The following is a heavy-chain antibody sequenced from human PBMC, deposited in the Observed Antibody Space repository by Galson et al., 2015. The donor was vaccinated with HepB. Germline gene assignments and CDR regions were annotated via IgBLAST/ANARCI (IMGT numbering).Heavy chain of an antibody. Sequence: SLRLSCAASGFTFSSYALSWVRQAPGKGLEWVSAISLSGDNTYYTDSVKGRFTISRDNSKNILYLQMNSLRAEDTAVYYCAKDLGVDGSENLDYWGQGTLVTVSS. V-gene: IGHV3-23*01. D-gene: IGHD5-24*01. J-gene: IGHJ4*02. CDR1: GFTFSSYA. CDR2: ISLSGDNT. CDR3: AKDLGVDGSENLDY.